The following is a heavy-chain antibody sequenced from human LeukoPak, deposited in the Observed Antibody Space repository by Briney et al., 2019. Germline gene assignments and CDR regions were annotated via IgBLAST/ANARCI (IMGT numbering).Heavy chain of an antibody. D-gene: IGHD3-3*01. CDR2: TSYDGSNN. CDR3: ARDRFLEWGNWFAP. CDR1: GFTFSSYA. J-gene: IGHJ5*02. Sequence: PGGSLRLSCVASGFTFSSYAMHWVRQAPGKGLEWVAGTSYDGSNNYYADSAKSRFTISRDNSKNTLYLQMNSLRAEDTAVYYCARDRFLEWGNWFAPWGQGTLVTVSS. V-gene: IGHV3-30-3*01.